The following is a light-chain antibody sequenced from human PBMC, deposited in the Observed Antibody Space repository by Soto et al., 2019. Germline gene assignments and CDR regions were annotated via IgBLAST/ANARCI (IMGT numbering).Light chain of an antibody. Sequence: EIVMTQSPATLSVSPGERATLSCRASQSVTNKLARYQQKPGQVPRLLIYAASTRATGIPARFSGSGSGTEFTLTITTLQSEDFAVYYCQQYNEWWTFGQGTKVDIK. CDR2: AAS. J-gene: IGKJ1*01. CDR3: QQYNEWWT. CDR1: QSVTNK. V-gene: IGKV3-15*01.